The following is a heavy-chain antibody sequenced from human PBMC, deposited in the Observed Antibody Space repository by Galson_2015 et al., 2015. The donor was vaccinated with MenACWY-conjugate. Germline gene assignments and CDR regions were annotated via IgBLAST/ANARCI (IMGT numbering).Heavy chain of an antibody. D-gene: IGHD5-12*01. Sequence: QSGAEVKKPGESLKISCTGSGYTFSDYWFGWVRQMPGKGLECMGIIYPGGSETRYSPSLQGQVTISGDKSISTAYLQWSSLKASDTAIYYCARHRRVSGYYYFDYWGQGTLVTVSS. CDR2: IYPGGSET. J-gene: IGHJ4*02. CDR1: GYTFSDYW. CDR3: ARHRRVSGYYYFDY. V-gene: IGHV5-51*01.